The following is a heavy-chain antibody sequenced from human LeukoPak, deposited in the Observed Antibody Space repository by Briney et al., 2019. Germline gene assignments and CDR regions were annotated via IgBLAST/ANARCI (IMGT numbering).Heavy chain of an antibody. CDR1: DYSISSGYY. V-gene: IGHV4-38-2*02. D-gene: IGHD6-19*01. J-gene: IGHJ5*02. CDR2: IYHTGSA. CDR3: ARTEIAVAGNNWFDP. Sequence: KASETLSLTCTVSDYSISSGYYWGWVRQPPGKGLEWIGSIYHTGSAYYNPSLKSRVTISVDTSKNQFSLKLSSVTAADTAVYYCARTEIAVAGNNWFDPWGQGTLVTVSS.